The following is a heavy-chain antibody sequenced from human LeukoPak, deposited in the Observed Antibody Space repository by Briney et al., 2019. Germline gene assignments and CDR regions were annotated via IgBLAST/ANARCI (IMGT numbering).Heavy chain of an antibody. V-gene: IGHV2-70*11. CDR2: IDWDDDK. Sequence: SGPTLVNPPQTLTLTCTFSGFSLSTSGMCVSWIRQPPGKALEWLARIDWDDDKYYSTSLKTRLTISKDTSKNQVVLTMTNMDPVDTATYYCARIRTAAGNIDYWGQGTLVTVSS. CDR3: ARIRTAAGNIDY. D-gene: IGHD6-13*01. CDR1: GFSLSTSGMC. J-gene: IGHJ4*02.